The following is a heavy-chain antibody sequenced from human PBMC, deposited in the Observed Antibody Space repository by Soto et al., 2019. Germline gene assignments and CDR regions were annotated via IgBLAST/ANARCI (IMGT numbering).Heavy chain of an antibody. CDR3: AKAGWELPTESAEYFQH. CDR2: ISYDGSNK. CDR1: GFTFSSYG. V-gene: IGHV3-30*18. J-gene: IGHJ1*01. D-gene: IGHD1-26*01. Sequence: QVQLVESGGGVVQPGRSLRLSCAASGFTFSSYGMHWVRQAPGKGLEWVAVISYDGSNKYYADSVKGRFTISRDNSKNTLYLQMNSLRAEDTAVYYCAKAGWELPTESAEYFQHWGQGTLVTVSS.